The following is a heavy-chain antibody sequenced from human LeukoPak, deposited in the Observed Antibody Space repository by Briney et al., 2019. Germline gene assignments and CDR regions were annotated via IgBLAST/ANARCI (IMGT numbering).Heavy chain of an antibody. CDR1: GFTFSSYA. J-gene: IGHJ4*02. D-gene: IGHD6-6*01. Sequence: GGSLRLSCAASGFTFSSYAMSWVRQAPGKGLEWVSGISGSGVNTYYANSVKGRFTISRDKFMNTLYLQMNSLRAEDTAVYYCARGRGLPVRPPNEGFLDYWGRGTLVTVSS. CDR3: ARGRGLPVRPPNEGFLDY. CDR2: ISGSGVNT. V-gene: IGHV3-23*01.